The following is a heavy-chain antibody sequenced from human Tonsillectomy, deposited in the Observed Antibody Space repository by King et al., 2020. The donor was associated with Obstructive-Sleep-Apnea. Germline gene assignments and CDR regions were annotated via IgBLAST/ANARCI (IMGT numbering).Heavy chain of an antibody. CDR3: ARVLYWYFDL. CDR1: GGSIRSYY. J-gene: IGHJ2*01. CDR2: FYYSGNT. Sequence: QLQESGPGLVKPSETLSLTCTGSGGSIRSYYWSWIRQPPGKGLGWIGYFYYSGNTNHNPPPKSQVTISVETSKNQFSLKLSSVTAADTAVYYCARVLYWYFDLWGRGTLVTVSS. V-gene: IGHV4-59*01.